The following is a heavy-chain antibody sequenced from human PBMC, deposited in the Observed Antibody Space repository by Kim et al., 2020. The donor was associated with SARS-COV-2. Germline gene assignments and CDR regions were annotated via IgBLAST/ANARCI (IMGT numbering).Heavy chain of an antibody. D-gene: IGHD7-27*01. CDR1: GFLRNN. CDR2: ITTDGSIK. Sequence: GGSLRLSCVASGFLRNNIQWVRQAPGRGLEVVAVITTDGSIKLFADSVKGRFAISRDDAKNAVYLQMNSLRTEDTGIYYCAREPKLGSALDIWGQGTGVTVSS. J-gene: IGHJ3*02. V-gene: IGHV3-30*09. CDR3: AREPKLGSALDI.